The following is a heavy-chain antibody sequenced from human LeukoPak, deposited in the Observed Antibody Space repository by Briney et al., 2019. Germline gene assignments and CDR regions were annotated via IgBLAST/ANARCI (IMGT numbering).Heavy chain of an antibody. D-gene: IGHD4-23*01. CDR1: GFTFSSYW. J-gene: IGHJ4*02. CDR3: ANSPGMGTVVTQVWDY. Sequence: GGSLRLSCAASGFTFSSYWMNWVRQAPGKGLVWVSRIKTDGSSISYADSVKGRFTISRDNSKNTLYLQMNSLRAEDTAVYYCANSPGMGTVVTQVWDYWGQGTLVTVSS. CDR2: IKTDGSSI. V-gene: IGHV3-74*01.